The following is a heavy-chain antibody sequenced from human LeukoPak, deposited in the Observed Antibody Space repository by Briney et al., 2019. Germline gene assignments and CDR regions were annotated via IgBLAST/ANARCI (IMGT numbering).Heavy chain of an antibody. J-gene: IGHJ4*02. V-gene: IGHV1-8*01. CDR3: ARGGYSYGSDFDY. D-gene: IGHD5-18*01. CDR1: GYTFTSYD. Sequence: ASVKASCKASGYTFTSYDINWVRQATGQGLEWMGWMNPNSGNTGYAQKFQGRVTMNRNTSISTAYMELSSLRSEDTAVYYCARGGYSYGSDFDYWGQGTLVSVSS. CDR2: MNPNSGNT.